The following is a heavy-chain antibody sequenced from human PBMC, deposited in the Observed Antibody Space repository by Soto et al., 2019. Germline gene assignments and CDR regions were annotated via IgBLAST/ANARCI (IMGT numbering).Heavy chain of an antibody. CDR3: ARGLFSEDSYSGGWYYFDY. CDR1: GGSFSDYS. D-gene: IGHD3-10*01. J-gene: IGHJ4*02. CDR2: INHSGSA. Sequence: QVQLQQWGAGLLKPSETLSLTCAVDGGSFSDYSWTWIRQPPGKALEWIGQINHSGSANYNPSLKSRGTISVGTPKNQFSLELTSVTAADTAVYYCARGLFSEDSYSGGWYYFDYWGQGTLVTVSS. V-gene: IGHV4-34*01.